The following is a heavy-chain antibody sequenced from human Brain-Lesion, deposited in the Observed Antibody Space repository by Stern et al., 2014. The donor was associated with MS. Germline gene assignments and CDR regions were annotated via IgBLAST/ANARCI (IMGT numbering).Heavy chain of an antibody. D-gene: IGHD3-10*01. CDR1: GYTFTGYY. Sequence: VQLVQSGAEVKKPGASVKGSCKASGYTFTGYYMYWVRQAPGQGLEWMGWINPNSGGTHYAQKFQGRVTMTRDTSITTAYMELSRLRSDDTAVYYCARGYYGSGRPQKGMDVWGQGTTVTVSS. V-gene: IGHV1-2*02. J-gene: IGHJ6*02. CDR2: INPNSGGT. CDR3: ARGYYGSGRPQKGMDV.